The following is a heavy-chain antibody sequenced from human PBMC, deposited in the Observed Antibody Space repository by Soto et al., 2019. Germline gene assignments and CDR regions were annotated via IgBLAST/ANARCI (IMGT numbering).Heavy chain of an antibody. CDR2: IRINSGNT. D-gene: IGHD4-17*01. J-gene: IGHJ3*01. Sequence: GASVKVSCKASGYTFTSYGINWVRQAPGQRLEWMGWIRINSGNTNYAQRLQGRVTMTTDTSTSTAYMELRSLTSDDTAMYYCARGSYGDLLFDFWGQGTMVTVSS. CDR1: GYTFTSYG. CDR3: ARGSYGDLLFDF. V-gene: IGHV1-18*01.